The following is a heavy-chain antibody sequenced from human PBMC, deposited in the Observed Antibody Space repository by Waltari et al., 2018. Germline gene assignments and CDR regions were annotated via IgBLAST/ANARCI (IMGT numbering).Heavy chain of an antibody. CDR2: INHSGST. CDR1: GGSFSGYY. CDR3: ARVFRSGWYRTYYYYYGMDV. J-gene: IGHJ6*02. Sequence: QVQLQQWGAGLLKPSETLSLTCAVYGGSFSGYYWSWIRQPPGKGREWIGEINHSGSTNYNPSLKSRVTISVDTSKNQFSLKLSSVTAADTAVYYCARVFRSGWYRTYYYYYGMDVWGQGTTVTVSS. V-gene: IGHV4-34*01. D-gene: IGHD6-19*01.